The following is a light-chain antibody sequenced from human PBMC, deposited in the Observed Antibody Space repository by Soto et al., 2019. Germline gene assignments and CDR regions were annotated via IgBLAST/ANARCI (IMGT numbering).Light chain of an antibody. CDR2: GAS. CDR1: QSVSSY. CDR3: QQYNNWPPIT. Sequence: EIVLTQSPGTLSLSPGERATLSFSASQSVSSYLAWYRQKPGQAPRLLIYGASTRATGIPARFSGSGSGTEFTLTISSLQSEDFAVYYCQQYNNWPPITFGQGTRLEIK. V-gene: IGKV3-15*01. J-gene: IGKJ5*01.